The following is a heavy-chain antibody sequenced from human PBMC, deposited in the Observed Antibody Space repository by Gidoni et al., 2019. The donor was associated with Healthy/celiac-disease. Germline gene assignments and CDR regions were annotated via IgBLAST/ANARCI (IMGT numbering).Heavy chain of an antibody. D-gene: IGHD2-2*01. CDR1: GFTFSSYA. CDR2: ISGSGGST. CDR3: AKDERVCSSTSCYWYYYYGMDV. V-gene: IGHV3-23*01. Sequence: EVQLLESGGGLVQPGGSLRLSCAASGFTFSSYAMRGFGQDPGKGLEWVSAISGSGGSTYYADSVKGRFTISRDNSKNTLYLQMNSLRAEDTAVYYCAKDERVCSSTSCYWYYYYGMDVWGQGTTVTVSS. J-gene: IGHJ6*02.